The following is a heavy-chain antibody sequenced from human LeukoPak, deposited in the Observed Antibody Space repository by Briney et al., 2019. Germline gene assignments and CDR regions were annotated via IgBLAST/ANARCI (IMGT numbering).Heavy chain of an antibody. CDR2: IYYSGST. D-gene: IGHD2-21*01. Sequence: SQTLSLTCAVSGGSISSYYWSWIRQPPGKGLEWIGYIYYSGSTNYNPSLKSRVTISVDTSKNQFSLKLSSVTAADTAVYYCARGRRVSWFDPWGQGTLVTVSS. V-gene: IGHV4-59*01. CDR3: ARGRRVSWFDP. CDR1: GGSISSYY. J-gene: IGHJ5*02.